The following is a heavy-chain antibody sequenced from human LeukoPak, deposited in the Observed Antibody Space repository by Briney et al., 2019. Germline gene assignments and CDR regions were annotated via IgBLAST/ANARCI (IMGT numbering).Heavy chain of an antibody. J-gene: IGHJ3*02. CDR3: ARRGPTTMTTHDAFDI. D-gene: IGHD4-17*01. CDR2: IEGGEIST. CDR1: EFTFSLYW. V-gene: IGHV3-74*01. Sequence: PGGSLRLSCTASEFTFSLYWMHWVRQAPGKGLVWVSRIEGGEISTDYADFVKGRFTISRDNAKNTVYLQMNSLRADDTAVYYCARRGPTTMTTHDAFDIRGRGTTVTVSS.